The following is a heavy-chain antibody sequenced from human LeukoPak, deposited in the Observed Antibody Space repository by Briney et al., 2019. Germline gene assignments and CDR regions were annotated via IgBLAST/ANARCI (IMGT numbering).Heavy chain of an antibody. J-gene: IGHJ4*02. CDR3: ADYGVSGVRNNFY. Sequence: GGSLRLSCAAPGLAFSSYAMNWVRQPPGKGLEWVSTISVASTTFYADSVKGRFTISRDNSRNTVYLQMTSLRADDTAVYYCADYGVSGVRNNFYWGQGTLVTVSS. D-gene: IGHD3-3*01. CDR1: GLAFSSYA. CDR2: ISVASTT. V-gene: IGHV3-23*01.